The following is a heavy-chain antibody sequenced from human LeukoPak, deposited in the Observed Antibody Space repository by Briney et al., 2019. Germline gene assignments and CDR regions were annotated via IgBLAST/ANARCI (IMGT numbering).Heavy chain of an antibody. D-gene: IGHD4-23*01. CDR3: AKDHVYGGADD. Sequence: TGGSLRLSCAASVLTFNRYAMHWVRQARGKGLEWVGLISGDGITTYYLDSVKGRFTISRDNSKNSLYLHMNSLRSEDTALYYCAKDHVYGGADDWGQGTLVTVSS. V-gene: IGHV3-43*02. CDR1: VLTFNRYA. J-gene: IGHJ4*02. CDR2: ISGDGITT.